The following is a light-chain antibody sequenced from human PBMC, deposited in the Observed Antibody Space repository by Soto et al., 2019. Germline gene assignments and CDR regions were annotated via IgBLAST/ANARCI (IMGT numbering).Light chain of an antibody. Sequence: PGASATLSCRASQPVSITYLTWYQQKPGQAPRLLIFGASKRATGIPDRFSGSGSGRDFTLTISGLEPEDFAVYYCQQYGSSPRISFGQGTRLEI. CDR1: QPVSITY. CDR3: QQYGSSPRIS. CDR2: GAS. J-gene: IGKJ5*01. V-gene: IGKV3-20*01.